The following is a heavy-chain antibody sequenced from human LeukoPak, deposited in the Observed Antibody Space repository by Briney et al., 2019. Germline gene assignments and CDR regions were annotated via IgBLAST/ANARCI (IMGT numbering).Heavy chain of an antibody. J-gene: IGHJ3*02. Sequence: SVKVSCKASGGTFGSYAISWVRQAPGQRLEWMGGIIPIFGTANYAQKFQGRVTITADKSTSTAYMELSSLRSEDTAVYYCAREREWLGDIDAFDIWGQGTMVTVSS. V-gene: IGHV1-69*06. CDR3: AREREWLGDIDAFDI. D-gene: IGHD6-19*01. CDR1: GGTFGSYA. CDR2: IIPIFGTA.